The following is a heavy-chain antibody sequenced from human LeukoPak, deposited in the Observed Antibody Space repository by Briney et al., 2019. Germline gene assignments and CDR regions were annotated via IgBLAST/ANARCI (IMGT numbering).Heavy chain of an antibody. CDR2: ISDSGHRT. CDR1: TFSFRNFA. V-gene: IGHV3-23*01. D-gene: IGHD1-26*01. J-gene: IGHJ3*02. CDR3: ARKKWEPTSNDAFDI. Sequence: SGVSLRLSCAASTFSFRNFAMSWVRLAPGKGLEWVSGISDSGHRTDYADSVEGRFTISRDNSKNTLYLQMDSLRAEDTALYYCARKKWEPTSNDAFDIWGQGTMVTVSS.